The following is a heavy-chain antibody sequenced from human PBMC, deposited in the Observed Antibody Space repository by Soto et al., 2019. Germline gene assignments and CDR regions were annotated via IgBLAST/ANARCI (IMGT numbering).Heavy chain of an antibody. J-gene: IGHJ5*02. CDR2: IYYSGST. V-gene: IGHV4-31*03. Sequence: TLSLTCTVSGGSISSGGYYCSWIRQHPGKGLEWIGYIYYSGSTYYNPSLKSRVTISVDTSKNQFSLKLSSVTAADTAVYYCASLQDYGDYNWFDPWGQGTLVTVSS. CDR3: ASLQDYGDYNWFDP. D-gene: IGHD4-17*01. CDR1: GGSISSGGYY.